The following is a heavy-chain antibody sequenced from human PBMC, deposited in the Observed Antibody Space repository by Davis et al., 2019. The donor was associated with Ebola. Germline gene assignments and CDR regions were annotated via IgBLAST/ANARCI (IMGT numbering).Heavy chain of an antibody. CDR3: ARHSSNWNDVWFDP. Sequence: WIRQSPGKGLEWMGIIYPGDSDTRYSPSFQGQVTISADKSISTAYLQWSSLKASDTAMYYCARHSSNWNDVWFDPWGQGTLVTVSS. V-gene: IGHV5-51*01. J-gene: IGHJ5*02. D-gene: IGHD1-1*01. CDR2: IYPGDSDT.